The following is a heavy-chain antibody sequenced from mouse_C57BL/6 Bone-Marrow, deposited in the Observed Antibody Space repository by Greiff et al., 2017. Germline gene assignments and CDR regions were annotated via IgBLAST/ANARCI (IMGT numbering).Heavy chain of an antibody. Sequence: VQLQQSGPGLVAPSQSLSLTCTVSGFSLTSYAIRWVRQPPGQGLEWLGVIWTGGGTNYNLALKSRLSIRTDNSKSQVSLKMNSRQTDDTARYYGARRYCNWYCDVWGTGTTVTVSS. V-gene: IGHV2-9-1*01. CDR2: IWTGGGT. CDR3: ARRYCNWYCDV. J-gene: IGHJ1*03. CDR1: GFSLTSYA.